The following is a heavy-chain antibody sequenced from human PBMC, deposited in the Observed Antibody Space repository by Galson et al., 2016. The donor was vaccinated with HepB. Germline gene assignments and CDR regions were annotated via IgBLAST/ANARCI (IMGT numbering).Heavy chain of an antibody. V-gene: IGHV3-23*01. CDR3: AKIRPVGYNRGWGGSFDI. J-gene: IGHJ3*02. D-gene: IGHD6-19*01. Sequence: SLRLSCASSGFSISIYSMNWVRQAPGKGLEWVSAIRGSGTGTSYTDSVKGRFTISRDNSKNTLYLQMNSLRAEDAAVYYCAKIRPVGYNRGWGGSFDIWGRGTMVTLSS. CDR1: GFSISIYS. CDR2: IRGSGTGT.